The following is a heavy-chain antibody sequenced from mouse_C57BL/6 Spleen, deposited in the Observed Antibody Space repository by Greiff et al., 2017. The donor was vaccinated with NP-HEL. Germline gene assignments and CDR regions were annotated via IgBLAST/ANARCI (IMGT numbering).Heavy chain of an antibody. V-gene: IGHV5-4*01. J-gene: IGHJ4*01. CDR1: GFTFSSYS. D-gene: IGHD2-5*01. Sequence: EVHLVESGGGLVKPGGSLTLSCTASGFTFSSYSMSWVRQTPAKGLEWVANISPGGSCTYYLDKLKGRVTISRDKAKINLYLQMSRLKSEDTAMYYCARGGYDSKPSAMDYWGQGTTVTVSS. CDR2: ISPGGSCT. CDR3: ARGGYDSKPSAMDY.